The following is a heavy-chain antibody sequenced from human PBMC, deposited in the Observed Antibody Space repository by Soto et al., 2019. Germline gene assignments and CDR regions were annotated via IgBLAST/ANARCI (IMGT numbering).Heavy chain of an antibody. D-gene: IGHD2-2*02. V-gene: IGHV4-61*01. J-gene: IGHJ6*02. CDR1: GGSVSGGSYY. Sequence: SETLSLTCTVSGGSVSGGSYYWSWIRQPPGKGLEWIGYIYYSGSTNYNPSLKSRVTISVDTSKNQFSLKLSSVTAADTAVYYCARDLGVPAAIGSYYYYGMDVWGQGTTVTVSS. CDR3: ARDLGVPAAIGSYYYYGMDV. CDR2: IYYSGST.